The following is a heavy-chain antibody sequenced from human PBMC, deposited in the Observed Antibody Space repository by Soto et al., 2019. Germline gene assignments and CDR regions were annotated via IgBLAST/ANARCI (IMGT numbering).Heavy chain of an antibody. Sequence: EVQLVESGGGLVQPGRSLRLSCAASGFTFDDYAMHWVRQAPGKGLEWVSGISWNSGSIGYADSVKGRFTISRDNAKNSLYLQMNSLRAEDTALYYCAKGYYSSSRLPDIDYWGQGTLVTVSS. CDR1: GFTFDDYA. D-gene: IGHD6-6*01. CDR2: ISWNSGSI. V-gene: IGHV3-9*01. J-gene: IGHJ4*02. CDR3: AKGYYSSSRLPDIDY.